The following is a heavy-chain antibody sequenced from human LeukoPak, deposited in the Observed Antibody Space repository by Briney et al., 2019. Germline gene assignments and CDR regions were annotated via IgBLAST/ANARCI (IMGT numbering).Heavy chain of an antibody. J-gene: IGHJ4*02. CDR2: INPSGGST. Sequence: ASVKVSCKASGYTFTNYYIHWVRQAPGQGLEWMGIINPSGGSTDYAQKFQGRVTMTSDTSTSTVYMELSSLRSEDTAVYYCARDVGGDYGDHSPYVVYCGEGSLVTVSS. V-gene: IGHV1-46*01. D-gene: IGHD4-17*01. CDR3: ARDVGGDYGDHSPYVVY. CDR1: GYTFTNYY.